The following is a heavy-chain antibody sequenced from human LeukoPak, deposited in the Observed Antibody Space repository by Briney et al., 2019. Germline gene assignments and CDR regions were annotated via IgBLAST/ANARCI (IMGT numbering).Heavy chain of an antibody. CDR2: MNPNSGNT. J-gene: IGHJ4*02. Sequence: ASVKVSCKASGYTFTGYYMHWVRQATGQGLEWMGWMNPNSGNTGYAQKFQGRVTMTRNTSISTAYMELSSLRSEDTAVYYCAGGSDTVTTGYWGQGTLVTVSS. V-gene: IGHV1-8*02. CDR3: AGGSDTVTTGY. CDR1: GYTFTGYY. D-gene: IGHD4-17*01.